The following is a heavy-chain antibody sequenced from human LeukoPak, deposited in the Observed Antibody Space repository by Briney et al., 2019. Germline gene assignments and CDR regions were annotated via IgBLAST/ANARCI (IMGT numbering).Heavy chain of an antibody. Sequence: ASVKVSCKASGGTFSSYAISWVRQAPGQGLEWMGGIIPIFGTANYAQKFQGRVTITTDESTSTAYMELSSLRSEDTAVYYCARDSVIAVAARGYFDYWGQGTLVTVSS. J-gene: IGHJ4*02. CDR1: GGTFSSYA. CDR3: ARDSVIAVAARGYFDY. D-gene: IGHD6-19*01. CDR2: IIPIFGTA. V-gene: IGHV1-69*05.